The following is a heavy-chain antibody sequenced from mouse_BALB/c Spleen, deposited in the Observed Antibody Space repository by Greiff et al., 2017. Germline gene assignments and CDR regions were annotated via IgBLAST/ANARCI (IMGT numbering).Heavy chain of an antibody. CDR2: ISSGSSTI. J-gene: IGHJ3*01. CDR1: GFTFRSFG. V-gene: IGHV5-17*02. CDR3: SRERTYYGLAY. Sequence: DVMLVESGGGLVQPGGSRKLSCAASGFTFRSFGMHWVRQAPEKGLEWVAYISSGSSTIYYADTVTGRFTISRDNPKNTLFLQMTSLRSEDTAMYYCSRERTYYGLAYWGQGTLVTVSA. D-gene: IGHD2-10*01.